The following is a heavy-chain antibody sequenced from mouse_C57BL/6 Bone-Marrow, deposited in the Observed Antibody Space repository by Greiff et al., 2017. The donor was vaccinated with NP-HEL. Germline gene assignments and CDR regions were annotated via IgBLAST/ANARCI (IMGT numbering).Heavy chain of an antibody. Sequence: EVQRVESGGDLVKPGGSLQLSCAASGFTFSSYGMSWVRQTPDKRLEWVATISSGGSYTYYPDSVKGRFTISRDNAKNTLYLQMSSLKSEDTAMYYCARHYYSNYFDYWGQGTTLTVSS. V-gene: IGHV5-6*01. J-gene: IGHJ2*01. CDR2: ISSGGSYT. D-gene: IGHD2-5*01. CDR3: ARHYYSNYFDY. CDR1: GFTFSSYG.